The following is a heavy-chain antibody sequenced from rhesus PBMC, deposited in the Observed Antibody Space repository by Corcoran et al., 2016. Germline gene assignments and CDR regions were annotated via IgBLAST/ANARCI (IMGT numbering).Heavy chain of an antibody. D-gene: IGHD3-28*01. J-gene: IGHJ4*01. CDR3: ARDNDSGDYGPFDY. Sequence: QLQLQESGPGLVKPSETLSLTCAVSGGSISSNYWSWLRHPQGRGLEWIGRISGSGGSTDYNPSLKRRVTISTDTSKNQFSLKLRSVTAADTAVYYCARDNDSGDYGPFDYWGQGVLVTVSS. V-gene: IGHV4-173*01. CDR2: ISGSGGST. CDR1: GGSISSNY.